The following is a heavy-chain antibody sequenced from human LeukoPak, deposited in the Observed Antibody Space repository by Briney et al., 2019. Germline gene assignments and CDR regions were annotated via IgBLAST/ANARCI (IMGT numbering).Heavy chain of an antibody. CDR1: GVTFSNYY. CDR3: ARVVYSSLMDV. D-gene: IGHD6-13*01. CDR2: TTSSDSRI. Sequence: GGSLRLSCVASGVTFSNYYTSWGRQAPGQGLEWVAYTTSSDSRIHYADSVRGRFTISRDNAENSLYLQINSLIVDDTAVYYCARVVYSSLMDVWGQGTTVTVSS. J-gene: IGHJ6*02. V-gene: IGHV3-11*01.